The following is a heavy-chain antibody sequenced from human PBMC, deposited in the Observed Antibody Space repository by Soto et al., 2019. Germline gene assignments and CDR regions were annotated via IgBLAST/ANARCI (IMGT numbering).Heavy chain of an antibody. CDR2: IKSKTDGGTT. D-gene: IGHD4-17*01. CDR1: GFTFSNAW. Sequence: EVQLVESGGGLVKPGGSLRLSCAASGFTFSNAWMNWVRQAPGKGLEWVGRIKSKTDGGTTDYAAPVKGRFTISRDDSKNTLYLQMNSLTTEDTAVYYCTTDYGDYLEIDYWGQGTLVTVSS. V-gene: IGHV3-15*07. CDR3: TTDYGDYLEIDY. J-gene: IGHJ4*02.